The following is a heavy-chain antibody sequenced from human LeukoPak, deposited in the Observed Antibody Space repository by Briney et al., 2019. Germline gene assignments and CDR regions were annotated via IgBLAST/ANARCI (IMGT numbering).Heavy chain of an antibody. D-gene: IGHD6-19*01. CDR2: VDPEEGET. V-gene: IGHV1-69-2*01. CDR3: ATEGLIAVAGTVAFDI. J-gene: IGHJ3*02. CDR1: GYTFTDYY. Sequence: ASVKVSCKVSGYTFTDYYMHWVQQAPGKGLEWMGLVDPEEGETIYAEKFQGRVTITADTSTDTAYMELSSLRSEDTAVYYCATEGLIAVAGTVAFDIWGQGTMVTVSS.